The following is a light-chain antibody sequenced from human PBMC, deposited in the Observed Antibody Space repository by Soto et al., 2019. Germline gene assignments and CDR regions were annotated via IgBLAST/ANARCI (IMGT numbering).Light chain of an antibody. Sequence: TQPPSVSAAPGQKVTISCSGSSSNIGNNYVSWYQQLPGTAPKLLIYDNNKRPSGIPDRFSGSKSGTSATLGITGLQTGDEADYYCGTWDSSLSAGVFGGGTK. CDR1: SSNIGNNY. J-gene: IGLJ2*01. CDR3: GTWDSSLSAGV. CDR2: DNN. V-gene: IGLV1-51*01.